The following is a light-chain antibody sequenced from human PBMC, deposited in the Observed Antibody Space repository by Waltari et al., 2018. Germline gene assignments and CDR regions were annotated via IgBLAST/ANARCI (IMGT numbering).Light chain of an antibody. V-gene: IGLV4-69*01. J-gene: IGLJ3*02. CDR2: VNSEGSH. Sequence: QLVLTQSPSASAPLGASVRLTCTLSSGHTKNIIAWHQQHPMTGPRYLRRVNSEGSHNKGYMCPDGFSGSRCGAVRYLTSASLQSEDEADYYCQTGGDGTWVFGGGTKLTVL. CDR3: QTGGDGTWV. CDR1: SGHTKNI.